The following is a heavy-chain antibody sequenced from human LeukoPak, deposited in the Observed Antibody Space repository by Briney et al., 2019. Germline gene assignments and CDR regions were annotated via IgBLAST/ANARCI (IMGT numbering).Heavy chain of an antibody. CDR2: MNPNSGNT. V-gene: IGHV1-8*01. J-gene: IGHJ4*02. CDR1: GYTFTSYD. D-gene: IGHD6-13*01. CDR3: ARGSSWYPDDY. Sequence: ASVKVSCKASGYTFTSYDINWVRQATGQGLEWMGRMNPNSGNTGYAQKFQDRVTMTRNTSISTAYMELSSLRSEDTAVYYCARGSSWYPDDYWGQGTLVTASS.